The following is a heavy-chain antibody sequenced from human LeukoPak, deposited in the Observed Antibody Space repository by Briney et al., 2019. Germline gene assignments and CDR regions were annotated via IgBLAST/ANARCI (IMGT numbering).Heavy chain of an antibody. D-gene: IGHD3-22*01. CDR3: VRLRRNNDRSGYYYYYDY. Sequence: GGSLTLSCAASGYTFSDFSVNWVRQAPGKGLEWVSSISVRSNYRYYADSVGGRFTISRDDARDSLFLQMNSLRAEDTAVYFCVRLRRNNDRSGYYYYYDYWGQATMVTVSS. CDR1: GYTFSDFS. J-gene: IGHJ4*02. CDR2: ISVRSNYR. V-gene: IGHV3-21*01.